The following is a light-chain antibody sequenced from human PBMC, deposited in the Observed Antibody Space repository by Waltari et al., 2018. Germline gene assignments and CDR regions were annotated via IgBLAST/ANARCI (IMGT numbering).Light chain of an antibody. CDR2: DAS. J-gene: IGKJ1*01. CDR3: QQYNNWPPWT. CDR1: QSVRTN. V-gene: IGKV3-15*01. Sequence: EIVMTQSPATLSGSPGERATLSCRASQSVRTNLVWYQQKPGQAPMLLIFDASTRGTGIPARVSGSGAETEFTHTISSLQSEDFAVYYCQQYNNWPPWTFGQGTKVEIK.